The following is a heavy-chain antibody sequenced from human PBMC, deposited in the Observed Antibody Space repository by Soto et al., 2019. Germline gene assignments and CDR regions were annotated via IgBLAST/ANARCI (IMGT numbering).Heavy chain of an antibody. D-gene: IGHD3-10*01. CDR3: ARLPAVSGSLAWFDP. CDR1: GASIRTSY. Sequence: SETLSLTCTVSGASIRTSYWTWIRQPPGKGLEWIAHIYHSGTTNYNPSLKSRATISADTSKNQLSLKLNSVTAADTAVYYCARLPAVSGSLAWFDPWGQGTLVTVSS. CDR2: IYHSGTT. V-gene: IGHV4-59*08. J-gene: IGHJ5*02.